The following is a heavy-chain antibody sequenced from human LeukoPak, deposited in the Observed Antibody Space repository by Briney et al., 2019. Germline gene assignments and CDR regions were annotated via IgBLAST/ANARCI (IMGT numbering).Heavy chain of an antibody. D-gene: IGHD5-18*01. V-gene: IGHV3-49*03. J-gene: IGHJ4*02. Sequence: PGWSLRLSCTASGFTFGDYAMSWFRQAPGKGLEWVGFIRSKAYGGTTEYAASVKGRFTISRDDSKSIAYLQMNSLKTEDTAVYYCTSSGPRGYSYGFDYWGQGTLVTVSS. CDR3: TSSGPRGYSYGFDY. CDR1: GFTFGDYA. CDR2: IRSKAYGGTT.